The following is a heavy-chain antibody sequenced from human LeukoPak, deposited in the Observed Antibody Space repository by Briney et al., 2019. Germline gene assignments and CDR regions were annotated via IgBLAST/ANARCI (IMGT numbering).Heavy chain of an antibody. CDR1: GYTFTSYG. D-gene: IGHD3-22*01. J-gene: IGHJ4*02. V-gene: IGHV1-18*01. Sequence: GASVKVSCKASGYTFTSYGISWVRQAPGQGREWMAWISAYNGNTNYAQKLQGRVTMTTDTSTSTAYMELRSLRSDDTAVYYCARGVSYYYDSSGYYQDYWGQGTLVTVSS. CDR3: ARGVSYYYDSSGYYQDY. CDR2: ISAYNGNT.